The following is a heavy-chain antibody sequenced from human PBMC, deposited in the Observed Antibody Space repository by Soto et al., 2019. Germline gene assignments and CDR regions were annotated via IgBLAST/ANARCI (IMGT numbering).Heavy chain of an antibody. CDR1: GYTFTSYG. Sequence: QVQLVQSGAEVKKPGASVKVSCKASGYTFTSYGISWVREAPGQGLEWMGWISAYNGNTNYAQKLQGRVTMTTDITTSTAYMELRSLRSDDTAVYYCATSYYYASSDPEDAFDIWGQGTTVTVSS. V-gene: IGHV1-18*01. D-gene: IGHD3-22*01. CDR3: ATSYYYASSDPEDAFDI. CDR2: ISAYNGNT. J-gene: IGHJ3*02.